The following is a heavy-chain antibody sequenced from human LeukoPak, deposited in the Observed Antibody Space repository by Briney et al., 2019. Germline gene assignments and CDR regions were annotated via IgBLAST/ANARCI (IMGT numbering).Heavy chain of an antibody. CDR2: ISWNSGSI. V-gene: IGHV3-9*01. CDR1: GFTFDDYA. J-gene: IGHJ4*02. D-gene: IGHD2-15*01. CDR3: AKAYCSGGSCAIDY. Sequence: PGRSLRLSCAASGFTFDDYAMHWVRQAPGKGLEWVSGISWNSGSIGYADSVKGRFTISRDNAKNSLYLQMNSLRAEDTALYYCAKAYCSGGSCAIDYWGQGTLVTASS.